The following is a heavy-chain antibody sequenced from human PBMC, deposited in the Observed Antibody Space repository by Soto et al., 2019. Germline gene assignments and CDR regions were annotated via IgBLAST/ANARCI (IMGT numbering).Heavy chain of an antibody. CDR2: ISYDGSNK. V-gene: IGHV3-30*18. CDR3: AKDQSQGYCSGGSGYPTSRYYYYGMDG. J-gene: IGHJ6*02. Sequence: GGSLRLSCAASGFTFSSYGMHWVRQAPGKGLEWVAVISYDGSNKYYADSVKGRFTISRDNSKNTLYLQMNSLRAEDTAVYYCAKDQSQGYCSGGSGYPTSRYYYYGMDGWGQGTTVTVSS. D-gene: IGHD2-15*01. CDR1: GFTFSSYG.